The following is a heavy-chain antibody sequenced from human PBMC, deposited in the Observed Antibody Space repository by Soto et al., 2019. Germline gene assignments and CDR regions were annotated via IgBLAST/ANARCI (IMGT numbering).Heavy chain of an antibody. CDR3: ARYSSSWYMRIGWFDP. J-gene: IGHJ5*02. CDR2: IYYSGST. CDR1: GGSISSYY. V-gene: IGHV4-59*01. D-gene: IGHD6-13*01. Sequence: QVQLQESGPGLVKPSETLSLTCTVSGGSISSYYWSWIRQPPGKGLEWIGYIYYSGSTNYNPSLKSRVTISVDTSKNQFSLKLSSVTAADTAVYYCARYSSSWYMRIGWFDPWGQGTLVTVSS.